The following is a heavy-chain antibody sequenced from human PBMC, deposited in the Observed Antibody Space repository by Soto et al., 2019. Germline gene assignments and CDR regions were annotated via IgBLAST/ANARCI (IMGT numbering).Heavy chain of an antibody. CDR1: GFSLNTRAEG. Sequence: ESGPTLVNPTQTLTLTCTFSGFSLNTRAEGVGWIRQPPGKALEWHALINWNDDERYSPSLKDRLTITKDTSRNHVVLTMTNVDPVDTATYYCAHRHDLGGFDIWGQGTTVTVSS. V-gene: IGHV2-5*01. J-gene: IGHJ3*02. CDR2: INWNDDE. CDR3: AHRHDLGGFDI. D-gene: IGHD2-15*01.